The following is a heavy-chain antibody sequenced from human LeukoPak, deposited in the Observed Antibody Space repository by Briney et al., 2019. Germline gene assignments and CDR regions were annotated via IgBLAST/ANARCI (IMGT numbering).Heavy chain of an antibody. D-gene: IGHD3-22*01. Sequence: ASVKVSCKASGYTFTGYYMHWVRQAPGQGLEWMGRINPNSGGTNYAQKFQGRVTMTRDTSISTACMELSRLRSDDTAVYYCARDTYYYYSSGYPDNAFDIWGQGTMVTVSS. CDR3: ARDTYYYYSSGYPDNAFDI. CDR1: GYTFTGYY. V-gene: IGHV1-2*06. CDR2: INPNSGGT. J-gene: IGHJ3*02.